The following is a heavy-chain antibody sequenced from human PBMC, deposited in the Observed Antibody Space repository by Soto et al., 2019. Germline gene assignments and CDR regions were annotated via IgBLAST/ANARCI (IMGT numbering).Heavy chain of an antibody. Sequence: PSETLPLTCTVSGGSISSYYWSWIRQPPGKGLEWIGYIYYSGSTNYNPSLKSRVTISVDTSKNQFSLKLSSVTAADTAVYYCARRYGYAFDIWGQGTMVTVSS. J-gene: IGHJ3*02. CDR3: ARRYGYAFDI. V-gene: IGHV4-59*01. CDR1: GGSISSYY. CDR2: IYYSGST. D-gene: IGHD4-17*01.